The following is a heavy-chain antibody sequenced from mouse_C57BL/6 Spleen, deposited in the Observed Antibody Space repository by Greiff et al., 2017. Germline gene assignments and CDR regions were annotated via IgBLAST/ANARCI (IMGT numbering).Heavy chain of an antibody. CDR3: ARREGYYFDY. V-gene: IGHV1-82*01. J-gene: IGHJ2*01. CDR1: GYAFSSPW. Sequence: QVQLLQSGPELVKPGASVTISCTASGYAFSSPWMNWVQQRPGKGLEWIGRIYPGDGDTNYTGKIKGKATLTADKSTSTAYMQISSLTSEDSAVYFCARREGYYFDYWGQGTTLTVSS. CDR2: IYPGDGDT.